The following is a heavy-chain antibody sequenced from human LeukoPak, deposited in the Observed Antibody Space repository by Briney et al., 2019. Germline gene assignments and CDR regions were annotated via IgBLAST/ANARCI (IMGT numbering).Heavy chain of an antibody. CDR3: ARGPYSYDSSGAFDI. J-gene: IGHJ3*02. D-gene: IGHD3-22*01. CDR1: GYSVSSGYY. V-gene: IGHV4-38-2*02. CDR2: IYHSGST. Sequence: SETLSLTCTVSGYSVSSGYYWGWIRQPPGKGLEWIGSIYHSGSTYYNPSLKSRVTISVDTSKNQFSLKLSSVTAADTAVYFCARGPYSYDSSGAFDIWGQGTMVTVSS.